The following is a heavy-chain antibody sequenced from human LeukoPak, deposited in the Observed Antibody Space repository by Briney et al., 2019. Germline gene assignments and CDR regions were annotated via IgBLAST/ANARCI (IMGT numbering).Heavy chain of an antibody. CDR2: ISDDGSNE. J-gene: IGHJ4*02. CDR1: GLTFSNYG. Sequence: GGSLRLSCAASGLTFSNYGMHWVRQAPGKGLEWVAVISDDGSNEYYADSVKGRFTISRDNSKNTLYLQMNSLRVEDTAIYYCAKGSGDLLTGYLYFDYWGQGTLVTVSS. D-gene: IGHD3-9*01. V-gene: IGHV3-30*18. CDR3: AKGSGDLLTGYLYFDY.